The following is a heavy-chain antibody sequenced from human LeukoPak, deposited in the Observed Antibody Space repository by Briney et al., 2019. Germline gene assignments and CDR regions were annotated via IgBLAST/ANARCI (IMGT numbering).Heavy chain of an antibody. CDR3: AKEGGNSYWYFDL. CDR2: IKQDGSEK. D-gene: IGHD4-23*01. V-gene: IGHV3-7*03. Sequence: GGSLRLSCAASGFTFSSYWMSWVRQAPGKGLEWVANIKQDGSEKYYVDSVKGRFTISRDNSKNSLYLQMNSLRTEDTALYYCAKEGGNSYWYFDLWGRGTLVTVSS. J-gene: IGHJ2*01. CDR1: GFTFSSYW.